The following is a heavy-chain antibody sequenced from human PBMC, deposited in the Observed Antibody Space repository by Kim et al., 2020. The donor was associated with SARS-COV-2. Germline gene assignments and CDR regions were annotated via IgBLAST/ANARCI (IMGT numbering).Heavy chain of an antibody. D-gene: IGHD2-2*01. V-gene: IGHV3-30*18. CDR1: GFTFSSYG. CDR3: AKDRGYCSSTSCYSVRHYYYGMDV. CDR2: ISYDGSNK. J-gene: IGHJ6*02. Sequence: GGSLRLSCAASGFTFSSYGMHWVRQAPGKGLEWVAVISYDGSNKYYADSVKGRFTISRDNSKNTLYLQMNSLRAEDTAVYYCAKDRGYCSSTSCYSVRHYYYGMDVWGQGTTVTVSS.